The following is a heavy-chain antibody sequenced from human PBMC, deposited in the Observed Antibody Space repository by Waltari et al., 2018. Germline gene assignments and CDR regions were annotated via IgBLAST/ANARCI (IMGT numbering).Heavy chain of an antibody. D-gene: IGHD3-22*01. Sequence: EVHLLESGGGLVQPGGSLRLSCAASGFTFIRYAMSWVRQAPGKGLEWVSGISDSGVTTKYADSVKGRFTVSRDNSKNTLYLQLNSLRAEDTAVYYCARHLYSIDYLELDNWGQGTLVTVSS. CDR2: ISDSGVTT. J-gene: IGHJ4*02. CDR3: ARHLYSIDYLELDN. CDR1: GFTFIRYA. V-gene: IGHV3-23*01.